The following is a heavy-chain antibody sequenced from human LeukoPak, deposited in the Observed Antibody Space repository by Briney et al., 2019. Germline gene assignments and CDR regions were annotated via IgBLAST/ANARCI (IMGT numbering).Heavy chain of an antibody. CDR2: IYYSGST. J-gene: IGHJ5*02. CDR1: GGSISSYY. V-gene: IGHV4-59*01. D-gene: IGHD4-17*01. Sequence: SEILSLTCTVSGGSISSYYWSWIRQPPGKGLEWIGYIYYSGSTNYNPSLKSRVTISVDTSKNQFSLKLSSVTAADTAAYYCARGPTVLWPWGQGTQVTVSS. CDR3: ARGPTVLWP.